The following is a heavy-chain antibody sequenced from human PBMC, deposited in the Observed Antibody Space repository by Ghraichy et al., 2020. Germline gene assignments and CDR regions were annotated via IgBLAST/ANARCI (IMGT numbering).Heavy chain of an antibody. Sequence: ESLNISCAASGFIFSSFAMNWVRQTPGKGLEWVATIAYSGTYFADSVKGRFTISRDDSRNTLYLQMNSLRAEDTAVYYCVKGLFLVDYWGQGTLVTVSS. J-gene: IGHJ4*02. CDR1: GFIFSSFA. CDR2: IAYSGT. CDR3: VKGLFLVDY. V-gene: IGHV3-23*01. D-gene: IGHD3-3*01.